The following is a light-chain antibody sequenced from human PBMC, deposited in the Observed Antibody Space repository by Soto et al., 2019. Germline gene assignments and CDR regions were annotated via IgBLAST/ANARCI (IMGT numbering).Light chain of an antibody. CDR2: GAS. Sequence: EIVATESPRTLSMSPGERATLSCRARQSVSSSYLAWYQQRPGQAPRLLIYGASSRATGIPDRFSGSGSGTDFTLTISRLEPEDFAVYYCQQYGSPPFTFGRGTRVEI. J-gene: IGKJ5*01. CDR3: QQYGSPPFT. CDR1: QSVSSSY. V-gene: IGKV3-20*01.